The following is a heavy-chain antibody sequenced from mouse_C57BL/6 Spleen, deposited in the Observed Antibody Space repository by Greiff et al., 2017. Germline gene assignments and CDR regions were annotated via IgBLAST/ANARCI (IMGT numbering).Heavy chain of an antibody. D-gene: IGHD1-1*01. CDR1: GYTFTDYY. J-gene: IGHJ2*01. V-gene: IGHV1-19*01. Sequence: VQLQQSGPVLVKPGASVKMSCKASGYTFTDYYMNWVKQSHGKSLEWIGVINPYNGGTSYNQKFKGKATLTVDKSSSTAYMELNSLTSEDSAVYYCARGSITTVVAPFDYWGQGTTLTVSS. CDR3: ARGSITTVVAPFDY. CDR2: INPYNGGT.